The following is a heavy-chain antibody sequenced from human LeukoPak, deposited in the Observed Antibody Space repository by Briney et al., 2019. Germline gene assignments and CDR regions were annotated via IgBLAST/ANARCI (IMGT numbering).Heavy chain of an antibody. D-gene: IGHD2-15*01. J-gene: IGHJ4*02. CDR1: GFTFSSYG. CDR3: AKDMEAATYGGGDY. CDR2: IRYDGSNK. Sequence: GGSLRLSCAASGFTFSSYGMHWVRQAPGKGLEWVAFIRYDGSNKYYADSVKGRFTISRDNSKNTLYLQMNSLRAEDTAVYYCAKDMEAATYGGGDYWGQGTLVTVSS. V-gene: IGHV3-30*02.